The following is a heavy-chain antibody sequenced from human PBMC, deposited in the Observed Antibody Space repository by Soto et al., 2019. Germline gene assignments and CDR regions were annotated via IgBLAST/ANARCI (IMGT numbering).Heavy chain of an antibody. V-gene: IGHV4-31*03. CDR1: GGSMSSGGYY. Sequence: GPGPCPASESLSLTCTVAGGSMSSGGYYWSWIRQHPGKGLEWIGYIYYSGSTYYNPSLKSRVTISVDTSKNQFSLKLSSVTAADTAVYYCARDWGGMDVWGQGTTVTVS. CDR2: IYYSGST. J-gene: IGHJ6*02. CDR3: ARDWGGMDV. D-gene: IGHD3-16*01.